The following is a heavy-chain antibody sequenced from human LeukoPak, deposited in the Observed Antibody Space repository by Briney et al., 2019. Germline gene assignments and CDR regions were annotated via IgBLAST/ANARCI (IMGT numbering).Heavy chain of an antibody. CDR3: ARDRVAVRDSLDTRPLGFDY. Sequence: GGSLRLSCAASGFTFSSYAMSWVRQAPGKGLEWVSVISASGDSTYYADSVKGRFTISRDNSKNTLYLQMNSLRAEDTAVYYCARDRVAVRDSLDTRPLGFDYWGQGALVTVSS. CDR2: ISASGDST. D-gene: IGHD3-22*01. CDR1: GFTFSSYA. J-gene: IGHJ4*02. V-gene: IGHV3-23*01.